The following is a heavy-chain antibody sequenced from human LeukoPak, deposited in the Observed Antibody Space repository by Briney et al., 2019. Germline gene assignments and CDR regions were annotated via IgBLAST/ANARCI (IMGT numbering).Heavy chain of an antibody. D-gene: IGHD6-19*01. CDR3: ASALAVAADFDY. CDR2: INPNSGGT. J-gene: IGHJ4*02. Sequence: ASVKVSCKASGYTFTAYYMHWVRQAPGQGLEWVGWINPNSGGTNYAQKFQGRVTMTRDTSSSTAYMELSRLTSYDTAVYYCASALAVAADFDYWGQGTLVTVSS. CDR1: GYTFTAYY. V-gene: IGHV1-2*02.